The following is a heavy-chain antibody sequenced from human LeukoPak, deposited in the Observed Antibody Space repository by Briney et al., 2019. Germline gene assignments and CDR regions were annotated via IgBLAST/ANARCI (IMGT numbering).Heavy chain of an antibody. CDR2: INPNSGDT. D-gene: IGHD6-19*01. CDR1: GYTFTGYY. Sequence: ASVKVSCKASGYTFTGYYMHRVRQAPGQGLEWMGWINPNSGDTNYAQKFQGRVTVTRDTSISTAYMELSRLRSDDTAVYYCERVGSSGWYVHPTLDYWGQGTLVTVSS. CDR3: ERVGSSGWYVHPTLDY. V-gene: IGHV1-2*02. J-gene: IGHJ4*02.